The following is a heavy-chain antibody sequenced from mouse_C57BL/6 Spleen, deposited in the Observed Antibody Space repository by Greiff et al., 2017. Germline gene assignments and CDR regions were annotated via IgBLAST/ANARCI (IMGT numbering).Heavy chain of an antibody. D-gene: IGHD6-1*01. CDR3: ARSSYAMDY. CDR2: INPSTGGT. J-gene: IGHJ4*01. CDR1: GYSFTGYY. V-gene: IGHV1-42*01. Sequence: VQLQQSGPELVKPGASVKISCKASGYSFTGYYMNWVKQSPEKSLEWIGEINPSTGGTTYNQKFKAKATLTVDKSCSTAYMPLKSLTSEDSAVYYCARSSYAMDYWGQGTSVTVSS.